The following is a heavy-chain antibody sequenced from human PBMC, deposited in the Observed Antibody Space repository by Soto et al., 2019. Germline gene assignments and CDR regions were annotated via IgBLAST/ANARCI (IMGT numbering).Heavy chain of an antibody. V-gene: IGHV3-66*01. D-gene: IGHD4-17*01. CDR2: IYSGGST. J-gene: IGHJ4*02. CDR3: ARSGQYGDYDY. Sequence: EVPLVESGGGLVQPGGSLRLSCAASGFTVSSNHMSWVRQAPGKGLEWVSVIYSGGSTYYADSVKGRFTISRDNSKNTLYLQMDSLRAEDTAVYYCARSGQYGDYDYWGQGTLVTVSS. CDR1: GFTVSSNH.